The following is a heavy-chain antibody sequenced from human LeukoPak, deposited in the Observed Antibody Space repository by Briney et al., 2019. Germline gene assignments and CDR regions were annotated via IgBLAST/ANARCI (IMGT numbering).Heavy chain of an antibody. V-gene: IGHV4-39*01. CDR3: ARERTASGWVDY. J-gene: IGHJ4*02. D-gene: IGHD6-19*01. CDR2: IYYSGST. Sequence: SETLSLTCTVSGGPISSSSYYWGWIRQPPGKGLEWIGSIYYSGSTYYNPSLKSRVTISVDTSKNQFSLKLSSVTAADTAVYYCARERTASGWVDYWGQGTLVTVSS. CDR1: GGPISSSSYY.